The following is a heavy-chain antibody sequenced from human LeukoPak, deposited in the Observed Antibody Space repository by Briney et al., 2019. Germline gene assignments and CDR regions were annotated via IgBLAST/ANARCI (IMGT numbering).Heavy chain of an antibody. J-gene: IGHJ4*02. V-gene: IGHV3-23*01. CDR3: AKRRDGYNDYFDY. CDR2: ISGSGGST. Sequence: SGGSLRLSCAASGFTFSNYAMSWVRQAPGKGLEWVSAISGSGGSTYYADSVKGRFTISRDNSKNTLYLQMNSLRAEDTAVYYCAKRRDGYNDYFDYWGQGTLVTVSS. CDR1: GFTFSNYA. D-gene: IGHD5-24*01.